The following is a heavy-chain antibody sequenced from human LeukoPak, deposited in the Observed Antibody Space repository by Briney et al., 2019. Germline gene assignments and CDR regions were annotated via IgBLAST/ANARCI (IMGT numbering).Heavy chain of an antibody. V-gene: IGHV3-48*03. CDR1: GFTFSSYE. D-gene: IGHD3-22*01. CDR2: ISSSGSTI. Sequence: PGGSLRLSCAASGFTFSSYEMNWVRQAPGKGLEWVSYISSSGSTIYYADSVKGRFTISRDNAKNSLYLQMNNLRAEDTAVYYCARGVSDYYDSSGYYLGFDYWGQGTLVTVSS. J-gene: IGHJ4*02. CDR3: ARGVSDYYDSSGYYLGFDY.